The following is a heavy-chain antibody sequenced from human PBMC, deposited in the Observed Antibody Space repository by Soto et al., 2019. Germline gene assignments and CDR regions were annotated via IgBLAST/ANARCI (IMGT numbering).Heavy chain of an antibody. D-gene: IGHD4-17*01. CDR1: GFTFSNYA. V-gene: IGHV3-23*01. J-gene: IGHJ5*01. Sequence: EEQLLESGGDLVQPGGSLRLSCAASGFTFSNYAMMWVRQAPGKGLECVSGISTNGDTANYADSVKGRFTISRDNSKNALYMQMNGLRPEDTAVYYCAKDLSRWPHYAFDSWGQGTLVTVSS. CDR2: ISTNGDTA. CDR3: AKDLSRWPHYAFDS.